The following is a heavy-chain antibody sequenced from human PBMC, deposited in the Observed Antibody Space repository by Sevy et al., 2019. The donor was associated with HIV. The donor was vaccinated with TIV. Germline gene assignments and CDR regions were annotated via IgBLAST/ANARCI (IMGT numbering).Heavy chain of an antibody. D-gene: IGHD4-17*01. J-gene: IGHJ6*02. CDR3: ARAGAYGDSEPCDYGMDF. V-gene: IGHV3-7*03. CDR2: INKEGKEK. CDR1: EFSFKSYC. Sequence: GGSLRLSCVASEFSFKSYCMSWVRQAPGKGLEWVANINKEGKEKHYVGSVKGRFTISRDNGKNSMYLQMNRLRVEATAVYYCARAGAYGDSEPCDYGMDFWGQGTTVTVSS.